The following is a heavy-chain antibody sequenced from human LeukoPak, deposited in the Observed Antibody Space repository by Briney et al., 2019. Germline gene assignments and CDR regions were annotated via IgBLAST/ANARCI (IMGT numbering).Heavy chain of an antibody. CDR1: GFTFSSYA. J-gene: IGHJ4*02. D-gene: IGHD6-6*01. Sequence: GGSLRLSCAASGFTFSSYAMSWVRQAPGKGLERVSALTGSGRITHYADSVRGRFTIASDNAKDTLYLQMNSLRAEDTAIYYCARMYTGSSSFDYWGQGTLVTVS. V-gene: IGHV3-23*01. CDR3: ARMYTGSSSFDY. CDR2: LTGSGRIT.